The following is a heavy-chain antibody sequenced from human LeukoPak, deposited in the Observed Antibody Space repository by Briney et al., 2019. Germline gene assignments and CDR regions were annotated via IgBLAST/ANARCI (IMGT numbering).Heavy chain of an antibody. CDR2: IYYSGST. D-gene: IGHD3-10*01. CDR1: GGSISSYY. V-gene: IGHV4-59*01. Sequence: PSETLSLTCTVSGGSISSYYWSWIRQPPGKGLEWIGYIYYSGSTNYNPSLKCRVTISVDTSKNQFSLKLSSVTAADTAVYYCASTSMVRGENWFDPWGQGTLVTVSS. CDR3: ASTSMVRGENWFDP. J-gene: IGHJ5*02.